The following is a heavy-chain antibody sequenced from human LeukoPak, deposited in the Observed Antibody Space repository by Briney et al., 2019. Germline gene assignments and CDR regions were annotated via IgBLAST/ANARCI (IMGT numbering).Heavy chain of an antibody. Sequence: SETLSLTCSVSGGSISGYYWSWIRQPAGKELEWIGRIFNSENTNYNPSLKSRITMSVDTSKNQFSLKLSSVTAADTALYYCARVDRADCGGPRCSSGSGALDIWGQGTMVTVSS. D-gene: IGHD2-21*01. V-gene: IGHV4-4*07. J-gene: IGHJ3*02. CDR2: IFNSENT. CDR3: ARVDRADCGGPRCSSGSGALDI. CDR1: GGSISGYY.